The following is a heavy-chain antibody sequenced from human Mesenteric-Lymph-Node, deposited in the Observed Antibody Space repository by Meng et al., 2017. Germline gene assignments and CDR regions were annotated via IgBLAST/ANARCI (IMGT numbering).Heavy chain of an antibody. CDR1: GFTVSSNY. V-gene: IGHV3-66*01. D-gene: IGHD3-10*01. CDR2: IYSGGST. Sequence: GESLKISCAASGFTVSSNYMSWVRQAPGKGLEWVSVIYSGGSTYYADSVKGRFTISRDNSKNTLYLQMNSLRAEDTAVYYCARFRMVRGVIIPPIDYWGQGKRVNVSS. CDR3: ARFRMVRGVIIPPIDY. J-gene: IGHJ4*02.